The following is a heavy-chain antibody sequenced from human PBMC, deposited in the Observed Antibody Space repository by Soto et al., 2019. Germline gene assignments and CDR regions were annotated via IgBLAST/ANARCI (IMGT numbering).Heavy chain of an antibody. J-gene: IGHJ4*02. V-gene: IGHV1-69*05. D-gene: IGHD6-13*01. Sequence: QVQLVQSGAEVKKPGSSVKVSCKASGGTFSSYAISWVRQAPGQGLEWMGGIIPIFGTANYAQKLQGRVTMTTDTSTSTAYMELRSLRSDDTAVYYCARDVNSSSRRVDYWGQGTLVTVSS. CDR1: GGTFSSYA. CDR2: IIPIFGTA. CDR3: ARDVNSSSRRVDY.